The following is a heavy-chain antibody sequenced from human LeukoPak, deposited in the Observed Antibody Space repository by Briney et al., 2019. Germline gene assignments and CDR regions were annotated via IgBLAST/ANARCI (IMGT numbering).Heavy chain of an antibody. CDR2: ISAYNGNT. CDR3: AREEDRSGYYAA. CDR1: GFTFSNYD. J-gene: IGHJ4*02. D-gene: IGHD3-22*01. V-gene: IGHV1-18*01. Sequence: ASVKVSCKASGFTFSNYDINWVRQAPGQGLEWMGWISAYNGNTNFAQRFQGRVTMTTDTSTSTAYMELRSLRSDDTAVYYCAREEDRSGYYAAWGQGTLVTVPS.